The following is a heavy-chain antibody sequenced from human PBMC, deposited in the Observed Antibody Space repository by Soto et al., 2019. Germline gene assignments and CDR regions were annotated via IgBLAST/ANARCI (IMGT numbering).Heavy chain of an antibody. CDR1: GFTFTTYD. J-gene: IGHJ5*02. CDR2: ITTTSRYI. CDR3: VSSGTAPMLRPNCFDP. Sequence: EVQLVESGGGRVKPGGSLRLSCAASGFTFTTYDMNWVRQAPGKGLAWVSSITTTSRYIYYADSVRGRFTSSRDNAKNSLFLQMDSLRAADTAVYYCVSSGTAPMLRPNCFDPCGPGTLVTVSS. V-gene: IGHV3-21*01. D-gene: IGHD1-1*01.